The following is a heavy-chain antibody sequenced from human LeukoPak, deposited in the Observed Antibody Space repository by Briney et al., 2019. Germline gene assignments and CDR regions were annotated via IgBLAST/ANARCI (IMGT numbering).Heavy chain of an antibody. CDR3: AILPLTVVTPLDV. CDR1: GHSLAELA. CDR2: FDPEEGET. V-gene: IGHV1-24*01. Sequence: ASVKASCKVSGHSLAELAMHWVRQAPGKGLEWVGGFDPEEGETFYAQEVLGRVSMTEDTSTDTAYMELSSLTSEDTAVYYCAILPLTVVTPLDVWGQGTTVTVSS. D-gene: IGHD4-23*01. J-gene: IGHJ6*02.